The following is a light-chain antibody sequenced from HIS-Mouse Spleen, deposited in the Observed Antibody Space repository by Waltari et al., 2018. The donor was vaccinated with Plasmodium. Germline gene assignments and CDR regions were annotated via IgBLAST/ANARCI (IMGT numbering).Light chain of an antibody. V-gene: IGKV3-15*01. CDR2: GAS. CDR1: QSVSSN. CDR3: QQYNNWPFT. J-gene: IGKJ3*01. Sequence: EIVMTQSTANLSVSPGERATLSCRASQSVSSNLAWYQQKPGQAPRPLIYGASTRATGIPARFSGSGSGTEFTLTISSLQSEDFAVYYCQQYNNWPFTFGPGTKVDIK.